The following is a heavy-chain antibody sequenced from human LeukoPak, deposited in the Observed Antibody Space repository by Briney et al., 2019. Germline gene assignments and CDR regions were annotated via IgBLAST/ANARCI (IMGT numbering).Heavy chain of an antibody. D-gene: IGHD6-6*01. Sequence: GGSLRLSCAASGFTFSSYAMPWVRQAPGRGLEWVAVISYDGSNKYYADCVKGQFTISRDNSKNTLYLQMNSLRAEDTAVYYCARRFRSSTLDYWGQGTLVTVSS. CDR1: GFTFSSYA. CDR3: ARRFRSSTLDY. V-gene: IGHV3-30*04. CDR2: ISYDGSNK. J-gene: IGHJ4*02.